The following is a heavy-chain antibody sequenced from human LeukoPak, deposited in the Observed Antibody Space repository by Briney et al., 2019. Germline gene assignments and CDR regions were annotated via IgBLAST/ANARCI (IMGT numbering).Heavy chain of an antibody. CDR3: ARAPNSGWYVDNWFDP. J-gene: IGHJ5*02. CDR2: ISYDGSNK. V-gene: IGHV3-30-3*01. Sequence: GRSLLLSCAASGFTFSSYAMHWVRPAPGKGLEWVAVISYDGSNKYYADSVKGRFTISRDNSKNTLYLQMNSLRAEDTAVYYCARAPNSGWYVDNWFDPWGEGTLVTVSS. CDR1: GFTFSSYA. D-gene: IGHD6-19*01.